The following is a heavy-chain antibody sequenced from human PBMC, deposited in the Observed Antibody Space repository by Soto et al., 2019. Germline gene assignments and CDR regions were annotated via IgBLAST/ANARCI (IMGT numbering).Heavy chain of an antibody. J-gene: IGHJ4*02. CDR1: GYTSTPSA. CDR2: MNPDSGHA. CDR3: ARRPHCSGGICYYGLDN. Sequence: VQVSCKASGYTSTPSAINWVRHARGQGLEWMGWMNPDSGHAAYAQKFQGRVTLTTSTSTSTVYMEMRSLGSEDTAVYSCARRPHCSGGICYYGLDNWGQGTLVTVSS. D-gene: IGHD2-15*01. V-gene: IGHV1-8*01.